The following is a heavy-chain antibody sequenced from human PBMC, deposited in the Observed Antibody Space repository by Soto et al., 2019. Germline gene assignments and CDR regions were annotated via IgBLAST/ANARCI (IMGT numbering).Heavy chain of an antibody. D-gene: IGHD3-22*01. J-gene: IGHJ4*02. Sequence: SETLSLTCAVSGYSIRSGYYWGWVRQPPGKGLEWIGSIYHSGNTYYNPSLKSRVTISVDTSKNQFSLKLSSVTAADTAVYYCARASYYSDSFGYFLDSWGQGTLVTVSS. CDR3: ARASYYSDSFGYFLDS. CDR2: IYHSGNT. CDR1: GYSIRSGYY. V-gene: IGHV4-38-2*01.